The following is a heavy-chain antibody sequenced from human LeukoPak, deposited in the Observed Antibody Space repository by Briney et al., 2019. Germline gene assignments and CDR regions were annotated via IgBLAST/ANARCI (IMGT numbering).Heavy chain of an antibody. CDR2: ISYDGSNK. D-gene: IGHD3-22*01. CDR3: ARDLGVDSSGFDY. Sequence: PGGSLRLSCAASGFTFSSYAMHWVRQAPGKGLEWVAVISYDGSNKYYADSVKGRFTISRDNSKNTLYLQMNSLRAEDTAVYYCARDLGVDSSGFDYWGQGTLVTVSS. J-gene: IGHJ4*02. CDR1: GFTFSSYA. V-gene: IGHV3-30-3*01.